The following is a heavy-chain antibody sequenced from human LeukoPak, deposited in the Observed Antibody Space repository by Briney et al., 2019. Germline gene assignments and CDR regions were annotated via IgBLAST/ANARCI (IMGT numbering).Heavy chain of an antibody. V-gene: IGHV4-59*01. CDR3: ARVPVAAREYFDY. CDR2: IYYSGNT. J-gene: IGHJ4*02. CDR1: GATISSYY. Sequence: TSETLSCTCTVYGATISSYYWRRIRKSKGKGLEWIGLIYYSGNTNYNTSLRSRVTISIDTTKNAFSVKLSSVTSAHTAVSYCARVPVAAREYFDYWIQGTLGTVS. D-gene: IGHD6-19*01.